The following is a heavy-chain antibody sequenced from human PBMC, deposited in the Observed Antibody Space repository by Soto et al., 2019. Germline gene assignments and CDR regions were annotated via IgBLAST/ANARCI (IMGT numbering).Heavy chain of an antibody. V-gene: IGHV3-48*01. CDR3: VRLVGVLGGYYLDY. J-gene: IGHJ4*02. Sequence: GGSLRLSCKGSGFTFSSYSLNWVRQAPGKGLEWVSYISYSSGNIYYADSVKGRFTISRDNAENSVFLQMNSLKAEDAAVYYCVRLVGVLGGYYLDYWGPGTLVTVYS. CDR1: GFTFSSYS. CDR2: ISYSSGNI. D-gene: IGHD1-26*01.